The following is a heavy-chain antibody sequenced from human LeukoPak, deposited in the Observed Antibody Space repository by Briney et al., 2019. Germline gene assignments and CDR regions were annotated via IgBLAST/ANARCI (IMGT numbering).Heavy chain of an antibody. J-gene: IGHJ4*02. Sequence: GGSLRLSCAASGFTFSSYWMSWVRQAPGKGLEWVANIKQDGSEKYYVDSVKGRFTISGDNAKNSLYLQMNSLRAEDTAVYYCARDGPLRKSYYYDSSGYYTAPFDYWGQGALVTVSS. CDR2: IKQDGSEK. D-gene: IGHD3-22*01. CDR3: ARDGPLRKSYYYDSSGYYTAPFDY. V-gene: IGHV3-7*01. CDR1: GFTFSSYW.